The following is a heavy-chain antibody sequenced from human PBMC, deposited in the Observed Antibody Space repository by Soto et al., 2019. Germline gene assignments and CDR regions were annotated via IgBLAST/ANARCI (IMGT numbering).Heavy chain of an antibody. Sequence: GASVKVSCKASGYTFTSYGISWVRQAPGQGLEWMGWISAYNGNTNYAQKLQGRVTMTTDTSTSTAYMELRSLRSDDTAVYYCARLMYYDILTGLGAFDIWGQGTMVTVSS. CDR1: GYTFTSYG. CDR2: ISAYNGNT. V-gene: IGHV1-18*01. CDR3: ARLMYYDILTGLGAFDI. D-gene: IGHD3-9*01. J-gene: IGHJ3*02.